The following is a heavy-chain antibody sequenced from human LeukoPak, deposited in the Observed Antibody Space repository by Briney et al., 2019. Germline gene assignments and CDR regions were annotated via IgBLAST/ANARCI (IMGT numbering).Heavy chain of an antibody. CDR1: SRSFNGYY. V-gene: IGHV4-34*01. J-gene: IGHJ4*02. CDR2: IDHTGST. D-gene: IGHD5-18*01. Sequence: PSETLSLTCAVYSRSFNGYYWNWIRQSPGKGLEWIGEIDHTGSTSYNPSLKSRVTLSVDTSKNHFSLKLSSVTAADTAVYYCARVDSTYGYAGGNYFDSWGQGTLVTVSS. CDR3: ARVDSTYGYAGGNYFDS.